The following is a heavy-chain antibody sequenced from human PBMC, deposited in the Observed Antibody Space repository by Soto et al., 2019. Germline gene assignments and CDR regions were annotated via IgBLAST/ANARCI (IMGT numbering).Heavy chain of an antibody. Sequence: GGSLRLSCAASGSTFSSYAMHWVRQAPGKGLEWVAVISYDGSNKYYADSVKGRFTISRDNSKNTLYLQMNSLRAEDTAVYYCARSGVGYDSSGYYPYYYGMDVWGQGTTVTVYS. CDR1: GSTFSSYA. CDR2: ISYDGSNK. J-gene: IGHJ6*02. CDR3: ARSGVGYDSSGYYPYYYGMDV. D-gene: IGHD3-22*01. V-gene: IGHV3-30-3*01.